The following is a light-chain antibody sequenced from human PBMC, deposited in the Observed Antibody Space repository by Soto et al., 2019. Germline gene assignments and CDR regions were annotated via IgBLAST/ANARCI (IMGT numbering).Light chain of an antibody. J-gene: IGKJ5*01. CDR1: QSINSY. Sequence: DIQMTQSPSSLSASVGDRVTITCRASQSINSYLNWYQQEPGKAPKFLIYAASSLQSGVPSRFSGSGSGTDFTLTIGSLQPEDFATYYCQQSYSTPITFGQGTRLEIK. CDR2: AAS. CDR3: QQSYSTPIT. V-gene: IGKV1-39*01.